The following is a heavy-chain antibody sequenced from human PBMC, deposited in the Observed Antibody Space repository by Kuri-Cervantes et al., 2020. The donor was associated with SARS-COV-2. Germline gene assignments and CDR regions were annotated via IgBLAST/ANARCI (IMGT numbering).Heavy chain of an antibody. CDR3: ASFFQEEYAFDI. CDR1: GFLFGAFG. CDR2: IKQDGSEK. Sequence: GGSLRLSCAASGFLFGAFGMHWVRQAPGKGLEWVANIKQDGSEKYYVDSVKGRFTISRDNAKNSLYLQMNSLRAEDTAVYYCASFFQEEYAFDIWGQGTMVTVSS. V-gene: IGHV3-7*01. J-gene: IGHJ3*02. D-gene: IGHD3-3*01.